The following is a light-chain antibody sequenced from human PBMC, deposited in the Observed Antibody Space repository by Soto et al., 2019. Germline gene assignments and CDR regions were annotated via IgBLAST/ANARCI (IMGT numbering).Light chain of an antibody. Sequence: QSVLTQPPSASGTPGQRVTISCSGSSSNIGSNTVNWYQQLPGTAPKLLIYSNSQRPSWVPDRFSGSKSGTSASLAISGLQSEDEADYYCAAWDDSLNGVVFGGRTKVTVL. V-gene: IGLV1-44*01. CDR2: SNS. J-gene: IGLJ2*01. CDR3: AAWDDSLNGVV. CDR1: SSNIGSNT.